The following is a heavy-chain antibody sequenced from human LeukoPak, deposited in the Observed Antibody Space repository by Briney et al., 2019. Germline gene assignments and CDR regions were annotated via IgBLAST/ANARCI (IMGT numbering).Heavy chain of an antibody. CDR1: GYTFTSYG. V-gene: IGHV1-18*01. D-gene: IGHD5-18*01. Sequence: ASVKVSCKASGYTFTSYGISWVRQAPGQGLEWMGWISAYNGNTNYAQKLQGRVTMTTDTSTSTAYMELRSLRSDDTAVYYCARGTTPVDTAFVPVDYWGQGILVTVSS. CDR3: ARGTTPVDTAFVPVDY. CDR2: ISAYNGNT. J-gene: IGHJ4*02.